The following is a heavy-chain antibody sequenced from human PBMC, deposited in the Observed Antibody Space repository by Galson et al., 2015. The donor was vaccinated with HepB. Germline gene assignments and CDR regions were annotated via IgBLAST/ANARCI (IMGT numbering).Heavy chain of an antibody. V-gene: IGHV1-69*13. CDR1: GDIFSNFA. D-gene: IGHD5-18*01. Sequence: SVKVSCKASGDIFSNFAISWVRQAPGQGLEWMGGIIPLFGKANYAQKFQGILTVTADESTTTAYMELSSLRSDDTAVYYCARGRHGFSYGHKDYWGQGTLVSVSS. CDR2: IIPLFGKA. CDR3: ARGRHGFSYGHKDY. J-gene: IGHJ4*02.